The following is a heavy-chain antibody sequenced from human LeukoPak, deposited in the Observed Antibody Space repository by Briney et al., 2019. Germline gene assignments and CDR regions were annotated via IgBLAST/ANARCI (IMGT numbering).Heavy chain of an antibody. CDR1: GFTFSSYG. J-gene: IGHJ4*02. CDR3: ARGEKVTANIYYFDY. Sequence: GGSLRLSCAASGFTFSSYGMHWVRQAPGKGLEWVAFIRYDGSNKYYADSVKGRFTISRDNAKNTVYLQMNSLRAEDTAVYYCARGEKVTANIYYFDYWGQGTLVTVSS. CDR2: IRYDGSNK. V-gene: IGHV3-30*02. D-gene: IGHD2-21*02.